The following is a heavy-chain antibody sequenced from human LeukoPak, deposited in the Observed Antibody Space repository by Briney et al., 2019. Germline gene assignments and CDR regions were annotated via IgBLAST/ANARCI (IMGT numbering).Heavy chain of an antibody. V-gene: IGHV3-21*01. CDR2: ISSSSSYI. D-gene: IGHD2-2*01. CDR1: GFSFSSYA. Sequence: GGSLRLSCAASGFSFSSYAMNWVRQAPGKGLEWVSSISSSSSYIYYADSVKGRFTISRDNAKNSLYLQMNSLRAEDTAVYYCARDRCSSTSCYVTYWGQGTLVTVSS. J-gene: IGHJ4*02. CDR3: ARDRCSSTSCYVTY.